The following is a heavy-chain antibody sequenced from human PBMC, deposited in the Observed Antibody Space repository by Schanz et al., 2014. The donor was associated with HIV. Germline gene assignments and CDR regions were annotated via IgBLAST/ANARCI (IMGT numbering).Heavy chain of an antibody. Sequence: QVQLVQSGAEVKKPGASVKVSCKASGYIFTNYEIHWVRQATGQGLEWMGWINPNSGPTNYARKFQGRVTLSRDTSTSTAYMELSSLRYDDTAVYYCAREPSFSGLDVWGQGTTVIVSS. CDR2: INPNSGPT. J-gene: IGHJ6*02. D-gene: IGHD6-6*01. CDR1: GYIFTNYE. V-gene: IGHV1-2*02. CDR3: AREPSFSGLDV.